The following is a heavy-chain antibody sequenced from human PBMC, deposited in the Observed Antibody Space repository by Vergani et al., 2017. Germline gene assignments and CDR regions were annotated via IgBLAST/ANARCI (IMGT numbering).Heavy chain of an antibody. Sequence: QVQLEESGPGLVKPSETLSLPCTVSGGSFNTYYWSWIRQSPGKGLEWIGYIYSTGSTNYNPSLTSRVTMSVDTSKNQFSLKLRSVTAADTAVYFCARVMYRDEASTGYRLEGMDIWGQGTTVTISS. V-gene: IGHV4-59*13. CDR1: GGSFNTYY. D-gene: IGHD3-9*01. CDR3: ARVMYRDEASTGYRLEGMDI. J-gene: IGHJ6*02. CDR2: IYSTGST.